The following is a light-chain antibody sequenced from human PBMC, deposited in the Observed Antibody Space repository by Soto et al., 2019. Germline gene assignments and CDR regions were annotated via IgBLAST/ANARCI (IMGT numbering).Light chain of an antibody. CDR1: QSVSSN. V-gene: IGKV3-15*01. J-gene: IGKJ1*01. Sequence: EIVMTQSPATLSVSPGERATLSCRASQSVSSNFAWYQQIPGQAPRLLIYGASTRATGIPVRFSGSGSETDVTLTTISLQSEDFSVYYCQQYNNWPPWTFGQGTKVEIK. CDR2: GAS. CDR3: QQYNNWPPWT.